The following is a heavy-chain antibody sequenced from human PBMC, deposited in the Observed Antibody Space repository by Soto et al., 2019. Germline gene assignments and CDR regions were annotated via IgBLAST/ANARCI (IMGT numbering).Heavy chain of an antibody. J-gene: IGHJ6*02. V-gene: IGHV3-23*01. CDR3: AKETRVTILGVVIPQEDNYYGMDV. Sequence: GGSLRLSCTGSGLTFNTYAMTWVRQAPGKGLEWVSGISDSGDKTYYADSVKGRLTISRDNSKSTLYLQMDSLRAEDTAIYYCAKETRVTILGVVIPQEDNYYGMDVWGQGTTVTVSS. D-gene: IGHD3-3*01. CDR1: GLTFNTYA. CDR2: ISDSGDKT.